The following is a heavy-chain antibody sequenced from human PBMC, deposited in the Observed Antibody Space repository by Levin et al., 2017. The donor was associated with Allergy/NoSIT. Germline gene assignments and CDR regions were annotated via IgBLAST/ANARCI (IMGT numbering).Heavy chain of an antibody. CDR1: GGSISSSNYY. J-gene: IGHJ4*02. V-gene: IGHV4-39*07. Sequence: SQTLSLTCTVSGGSISSSNYYWDWIRQPPGKGLEWIGSIYYSGSTYYNPSLKSRVTISVDTSKNQFSLKLSSATAADTAVYYCARQYYYGSGTSANYFDYWGQGTLVTVSS. CDR3: ARQYYYGSGTSANYFDY. CDR2: IYYSGST. D-gene: IGHD3-10*01.